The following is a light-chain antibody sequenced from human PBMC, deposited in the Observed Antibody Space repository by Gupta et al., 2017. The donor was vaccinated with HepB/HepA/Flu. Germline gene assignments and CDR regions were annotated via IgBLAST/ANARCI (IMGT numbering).Light chain of an antibody. J-gene: IGKJ2*01. CDR1: QSINSY. Sequence: DIQMTQSPSYLSASVGDRVTITCRASQSINSYLNWYQQKPGKAPKLLIFGASSLQGGVPSRFSASGSGTDYTLTISSRQPEDFATYYCQQSYSTPPSTFGQGTKLEIK. CDR2: GAS. CDR3: QQSYSTPPST. V-gene: IGKV1-39*01.